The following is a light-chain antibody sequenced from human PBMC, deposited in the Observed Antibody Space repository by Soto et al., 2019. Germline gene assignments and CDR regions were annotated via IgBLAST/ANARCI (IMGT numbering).Light chain of an antibody. CDR2: SDN. Sequence: QPVLTQPPSASGTPGQRVTISCSGSSSNIGSNTVNWYQQLPGTAPKLLIYSDNQRPSGVPDRFSGSKSGTSASLAISGRKSEDEADYYCAAWADSLNGRVFGGGTKLTVL. J-gene: IGLJ2*01. CDR1: SSNIGSNT. CDR3: AAWADSLNGRV. V-gene: IGLV1-44*01.